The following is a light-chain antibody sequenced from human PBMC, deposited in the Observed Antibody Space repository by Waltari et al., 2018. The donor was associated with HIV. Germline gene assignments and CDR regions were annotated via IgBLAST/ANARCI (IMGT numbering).Light chain of an antibody. J-gene: IGLJ3*02. CDR3: GTWDSNLAAWV. CDR1: TSNIGDNY. CDR2: ENN. Sequence: QSVLTQPPSVSAAPGQKVTFSCSGSTSNIGDNYVSWYQQLPRTAPKLLIYENNKRPSGIPDRFSGSKSGTSATLGITGLQTGDEAVYYCGTWDSNLAAWVFGGGTKVTVL. V-gene: IGLV1-51*02.